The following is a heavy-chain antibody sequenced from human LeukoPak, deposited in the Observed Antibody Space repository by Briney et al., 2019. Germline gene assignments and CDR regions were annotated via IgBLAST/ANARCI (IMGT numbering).Heavy chain of an antibody. CDR3: AREGLRSRHFDY. J-gene: IGHJ4*02. CDR1: GGSFSGCY. V-gene: IGHV4-34*01. CDR2: INHSGST. D-gene: IGHD3-10*01. Sequence: MTSETLSLTCAVYGGSFSGCYWSWIRQPPGKGLEWIGEINHSGSTNYNPSLKSRVTISVDTSKNQFSLKLSSVTAADTAVYYCAREGLRSRHFDYWGQGTLVTVSS.